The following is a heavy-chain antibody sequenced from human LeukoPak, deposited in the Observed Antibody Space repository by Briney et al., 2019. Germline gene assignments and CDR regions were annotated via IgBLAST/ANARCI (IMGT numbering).Heavy chain of an antibody. CDR2: IYYSGST. J-gene: IGHJ6*03. CDR1: GGSISSSKW. V-gene: IGHV4-4*02. Sequence: SGTLSLTCAVSGGSISSSKWWSWVRQPPGKGLEWIGSIYYSGSTYYNPSLKSRVTISVETSKNQFSLKLSSVTAADTAVYYCARPRRSHYYYMDVWGKGTTVTVSS. CDR3: ARPRRSHYYYMDV.